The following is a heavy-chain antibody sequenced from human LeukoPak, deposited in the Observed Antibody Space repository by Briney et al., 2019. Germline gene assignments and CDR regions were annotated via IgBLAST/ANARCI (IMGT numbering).Heavy chain of an antibody. CDR2: IRYDGSNK. J-gene: IGHJ4*02. Sequence: QPGGSLRLSCAASGFTFSSYGMHWVSQAPGKGLGWVAFIRYDGSNKYYADSVKGRFTISRDNSKNTLYLQMNSLRAEDTAVYYCAKDSLLVATIGTYYFDYWGQGTLVTVSS. CDR1: GFTFSSYG. V-gene: IGHV3-30*02. D-gene: IGHD5-12*01. CDR3: AKDSLLVATIGTYYFDY.